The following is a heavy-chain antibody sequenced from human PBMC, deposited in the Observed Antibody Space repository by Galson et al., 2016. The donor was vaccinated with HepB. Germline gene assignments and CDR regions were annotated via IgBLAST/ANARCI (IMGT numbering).Heavy chain of an antibody. V-gene: IGHV3-53*05. Sequence: SLRLSCAVSGFTLSDNYVNWVRQAPGKGLEWVSVLYSGGSTYYADSVKGRFTISIDHSNTALSLQMNSLKPDDTAVYFCARIPHDSYHWYLDLWGRGTLVTVSA. CDR3: ARIPHDSYHWYLDL. D-gene: IGHD3-10*01. CDR2: LYSGGST. CDR1: GFTLSDNY. J-gene: IGHJ2*01.